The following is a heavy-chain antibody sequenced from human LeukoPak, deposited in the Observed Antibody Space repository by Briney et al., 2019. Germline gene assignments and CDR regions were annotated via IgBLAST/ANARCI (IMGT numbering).Heavy chain of an antibody. J-gene: IGHJ3*02. V-gene: IGHV5-51*01. D-gene: IGHD3-22*01. Sequence: GESLKISCKGSGYSFTSYWIGWVRQMPGKGLEWMGIIYPGDSDTRYSPSFQGQVTISADKSISTAYLQWSSLKASDTAMYYCAKSRSGYGRPDAFDIWGQGTMVTVSS. CDR1: GYSFTSYW. CDR3: AKSRSGYGRPDAFDI. CDR2: IYPGDSDT.